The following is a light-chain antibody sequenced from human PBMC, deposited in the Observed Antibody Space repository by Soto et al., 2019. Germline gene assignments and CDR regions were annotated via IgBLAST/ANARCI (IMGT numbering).Light chain of an antibody. CDR3: KHYGSSPPYT. Sequence: EVVLTQSPGTLSLSPGERATLSCRASENVSNNYLAWYQQKPGQAPRLLIFGSSDRAAGIPDRFSGSGSGTDFTLTISRLEPEYFAVYYSKHYGSSPPYTFGQGTKLEIK. V-gene: IGKV3-20*01. CDR2: GSS. J-gene: IGKJ2*01. CDR1: ENVSNNY.